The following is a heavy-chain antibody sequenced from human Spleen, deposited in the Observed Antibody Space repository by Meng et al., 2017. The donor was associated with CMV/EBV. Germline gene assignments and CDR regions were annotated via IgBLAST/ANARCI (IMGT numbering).Heavy chain of an antibody. CDR2: IGGITGST. J-gene: IGHJ6*02. Sequence: GGSLRLSCAASGFTINNSAVNWVRQAPGKGLEWVSSIGGITGSTYYADSVKGRCAISRDNSKNTLYLQMNSLRAEDTAVYYCAKEVSHRKYYGMDVWGHGTTVTVSS. V-gene: IGHV3-23*01. CDR1: GFTINNSA. D-gene: IGHD2-21*01. CDR3: AKEVSHRKYYGMDV.